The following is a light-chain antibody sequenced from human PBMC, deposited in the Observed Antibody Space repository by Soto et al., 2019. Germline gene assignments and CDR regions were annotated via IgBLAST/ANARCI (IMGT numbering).Light chain of an antibody. CDR3: SSYANRAAPYV. CDR1: IIDVGGYNY. V-gene: IGLV2-14*03. Sequence: QSALTQPASVSGSPGQSITISCTGTIIDVGGYNYVSWYQQHPGKAPKLLIHDVSDRPSGVSNRFSGSKSGNTASLTISGLQAEDEADYYCSSYANRAAPYVFGSGTKATVL. CDR2: DVS. J-gene: IGLJ1*01.